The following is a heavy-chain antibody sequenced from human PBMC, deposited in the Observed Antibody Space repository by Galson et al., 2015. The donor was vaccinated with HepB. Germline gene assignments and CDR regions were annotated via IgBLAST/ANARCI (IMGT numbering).Heavy chain of an antibody. CDR3: ARQDDGVLPTAYGVDV. J-gene: IGHJ6*02. D-gene: IGHD2-2*01. V-gene: IGHV4-39*01. CDR1: GGSISSSIYY. CDR2: IYYGVDT. Sequence: ETLSLTCTVTGGSISSSIYYWGWIRQPPGKGLEWIGSIYYGVDTYYSPSLKSRVTISVDTSKNQFSLKLTSVTAADTGIYYCARQDDGVLPTAYGVDVWGLGTTVTVSS.